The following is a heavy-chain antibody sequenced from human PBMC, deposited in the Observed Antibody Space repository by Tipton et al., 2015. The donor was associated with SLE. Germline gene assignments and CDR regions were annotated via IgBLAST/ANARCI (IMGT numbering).Heavy chain of an antibody. V-gene: IGHV4-39*07. CDR2: IYYSGST. CDR1: GGSISSSGYY. J-gene: IGHJ2*01. Sequence: TLSLTCTVSGGSISSSGYYWGWIRQPPGKGLEWIGSIYYSGSTYYNPSLKSRVTISVDTSKNQFSLKLSSVTAADTAVYYCARDRGGIVETAGYFDLWGRGTLVTVSS. D-gene: IGHD1-26*01. CDR3: ARDRGGIVETAGYFDL.